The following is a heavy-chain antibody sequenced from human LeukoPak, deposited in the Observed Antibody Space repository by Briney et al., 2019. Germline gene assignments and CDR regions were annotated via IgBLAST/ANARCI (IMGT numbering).Heavy chain of an antibody. V-gene: IGHV3-48*03. J-gene: IGHJ4*02. Sequence: GGSLRLSCAASGFTFSSYEMNWVRQAPGKGLEWVSYISSSGSTIYYADSVKGRFTISRDNAKNSLYLQMNSLRAEDTAVYYCARDRRDGYNAFGYWGQGTLVTVSS. CDR3: ARDRRDGYNAFGY. CDR1: GFTFSSYE. D-gene: IGHD5-24*01. CDR2: ISSSGSTI.